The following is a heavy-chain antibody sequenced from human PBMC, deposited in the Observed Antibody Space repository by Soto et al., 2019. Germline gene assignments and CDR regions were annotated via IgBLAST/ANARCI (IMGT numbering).Heavy chain of an antibody. J-gene: IGHJ6*02. V-gene: IGHV3-33*01. CDR1: GFTFSSYG. CDR2: IWYDGSNK. CDR3: ARDQYSSSWYYYYGMDV. D-gene: IGHD6-13*01. Sequence: QVQLVESGGGVVQPGRSLRLSCAASGFTFSSYGMHWVRQAPGKGLEWVAVIWYDGSNKYYADSVKGRFTISRDNSTNTLYLQMNSLRAEDTAVYYCARDQYSSSWYYYYGMDVWGQGTTVTVS.